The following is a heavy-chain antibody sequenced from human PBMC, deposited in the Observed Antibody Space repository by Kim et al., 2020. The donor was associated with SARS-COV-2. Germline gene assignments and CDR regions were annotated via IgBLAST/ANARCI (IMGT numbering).Heavy chain of an antibody. J-gene: IGHJ6*02. CDR1: GYTFAAYG. D-gene: IGHD2-21*02. Sequence: ASVKVSCKASGYTFAAYGISWVRQARGQGLQWMGGIGAYNGMSDYGQTFHDRITMTTDISSSTAYLEVRSLRSDDTAIYFCARGGRRDHFYNGMDVWGQGTAVIVSS. CDR3: ARGGRRDHFYNGMDV. CDR2: IGAYNGMS. V-gene: IGHV1-18*01.